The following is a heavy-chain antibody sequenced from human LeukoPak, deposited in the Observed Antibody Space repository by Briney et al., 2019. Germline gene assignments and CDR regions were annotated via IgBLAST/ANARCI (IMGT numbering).Heavy chain of an antibody. Sequence: SQTLSLTCATSGDSVSSNSAAWNWIRQSPSRGLEWLGKTYYRSKWYNDYAVSVKSRIIINSDTSKNQFSLQLNSVTPEDTAVYYCARANEYDSSLSFDYWGQGTLVTVSS. V-gene: IGHV6-1*01. CDR2: TYYRSKWYN. CDR1: GDSVSSNSAA. J-gene: IGHJ4*02. D-gene: IGHD3-22*01. CDR3: ARANEYDSSLSFDY.